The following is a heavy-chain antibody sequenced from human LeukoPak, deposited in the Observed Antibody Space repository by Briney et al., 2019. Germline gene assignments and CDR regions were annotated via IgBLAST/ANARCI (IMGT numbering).Heavy chain of an antibody. J-gene: IGHJ4*02. CDR3: ARASGGPDY. Sequence: GGYLSLYCAASGFTFSSNSMNWVRQAPGQELEWVSSISSSSSYIYYADSVKGRFTISRDNAKNSMYLQMNSRRAEDTAVYYCARASGGPDYWGQGTLVTVSS. CDR2: ISSSSSYI. CDR1: GFTFSSNS. D-gene: IGHD1-26*01. V-gene: IGHV3-21*01.